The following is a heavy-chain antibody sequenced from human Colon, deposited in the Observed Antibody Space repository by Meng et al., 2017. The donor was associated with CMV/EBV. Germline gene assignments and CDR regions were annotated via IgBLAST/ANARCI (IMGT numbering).Heavy chain of an antibody. CDR1: GFPFSDYY. D-gene: IGHD3-10*01. CDR3: ARALSGDGMDV. J-gene: IGHJ6*02. Sequence: GESLKISCAASGFPFSDYYMSWIRQAPGKGLEWVSYISENGRTIYYADSVKGRFTISRDNAKKSLFLQMNSLRGEDTAVYYCARALSGDGMDVWGQGTTVTVSS. CDR2: ISENGRTI. V-gene: IGHV3-11*01.